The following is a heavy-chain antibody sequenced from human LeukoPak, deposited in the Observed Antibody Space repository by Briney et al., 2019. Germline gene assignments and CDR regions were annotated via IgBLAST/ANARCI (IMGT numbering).Heavy chain of an antibody. V-gene: IGHV3-23*01. CDR2: ISSSDGGT. D-gene: IGHD4-17*01. CDR1: GFTFSSYA. Sequence: GGSLRLSCAGSGFTFSSYAMAWVRQTPEKGLEWVAIISSSDGGTYYIDSVKGRFTISRDNSKNMLNLQMNSLRAEDTAVYYCAKVAYGDYVRDYWGQGTLVTVSS. CDR3: AKVAYGDYVRDY. J-gene: IGHJ4*02.